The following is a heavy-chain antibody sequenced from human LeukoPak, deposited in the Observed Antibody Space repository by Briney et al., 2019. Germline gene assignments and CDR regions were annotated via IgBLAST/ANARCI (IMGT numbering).Heavy chain of an antibody. J-gene: IGHJ6*03. CDR2: IYTSGST. CDR3: ASSYGSGSYRLYYYYYHMDV. Sequence: SETLSLTCTVSGGSISSYYWSWIRQPPGKGLEWIGYIYTSGSTNYNPSLKSRVTISVDTSKNQFSLKLSSVTAADTAVYYCASSYGSGSYRLYYYYYHMDVWGKGTTVTVSS. V-gene: IGHV4-4*09. CDR1: GGSISSYY. D-gene: IGHD3-10*01.